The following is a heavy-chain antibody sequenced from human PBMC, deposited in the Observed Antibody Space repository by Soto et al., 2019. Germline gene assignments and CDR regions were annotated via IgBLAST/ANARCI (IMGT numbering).Heavy chain of an antibody. V-gene: IGHV3-23*01. CDR3: ARTFDMWDGYSPLDY. CDR1: GYTFNNYA. D-gene: IGHD3-22*01. Sequence: GGSLRLSCVGSGYTFNNYAMGWVCQAQGKGVEWVSFISDFGRSTYFADTVKGRFSISRDNSKKTLYLQMDSLRVEDTAVYYCARTFDMWDGYSPLDYWGQGTLVTVSS. CDR2: ISDFGRST. J-gene: IGHJ4*02.